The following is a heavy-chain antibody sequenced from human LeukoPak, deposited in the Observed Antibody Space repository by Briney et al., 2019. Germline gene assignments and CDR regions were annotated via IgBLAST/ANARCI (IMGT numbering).Heavy chain of an antibody. D-gene: IGHD2-2*01. J-gene: IGHJ4*02. Sequence: PSETLSLTCAVYGGSFSGYYWSWIRQPPGKGLXXXXXXNHSGSTNYNPSLKSRVTISVDTSKNQFSLKLSSVTAADTAVYYCARVLGYCSSTSCQPPDYWGQGTLVTVSS. CDR2: XNHSGST. V-gene: IGHV4-34*01. CDR3: ARVLGYCSSTSCQPPDY. CDR1: GGSFSGYY.